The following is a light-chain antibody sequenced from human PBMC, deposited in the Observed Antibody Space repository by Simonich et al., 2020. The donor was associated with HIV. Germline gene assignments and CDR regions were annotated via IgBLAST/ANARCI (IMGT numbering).Light chain of an antibody. V-gene: IGLV2-14*03. CDR1: SSDVGGYNY. CDR3: SSYTSSNTWV. J-gene: IGLJ3*02. CDR2: DVS. Sequence: QSALTQPASVSGSPGQSITISCTGTSSDVGGYNYVSWYQQHPGKAPKLMIYDVSNRRSGVSNRFSGSKSGNTASLTISGLQAEDEADYYCSSYTSSNTWVFGGGTKLTVL.